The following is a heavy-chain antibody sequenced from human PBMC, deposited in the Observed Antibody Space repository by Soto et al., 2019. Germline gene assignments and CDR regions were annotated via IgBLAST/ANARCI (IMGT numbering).Heavy chain of an antibody. D-gene: IGHD4-17*01. V-gene: IGHV1-3*01. J-gene: IGHJ4*02. Sequence: GXSXKVCYKASGYTXNSYAMHLVRQAPGQSLEWMGWINAGNGNTKYSQKFQGRGTITSHTSASTADIELSSLRPQDTAVYYCARWPDYGGNSVLGYFDYWGQGTLVTVSS. CDR1: GYTXNSYA. CDR3: ARWPDYGGNSVLGYFDY. CDR2: INAGNGNT.